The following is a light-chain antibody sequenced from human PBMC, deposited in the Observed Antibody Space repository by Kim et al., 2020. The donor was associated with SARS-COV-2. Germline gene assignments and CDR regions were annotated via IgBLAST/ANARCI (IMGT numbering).Light chain of an antibody. J-gene: IGLJ2*01. CDR2: EVT. CDR3: SSYADSNTLV. CDR1: SSDVGGYNY. Sequence: QSVLTQPPSASGSPGQSVTISCSGTSSDVGGYNYVSWYQQHPGKAPKLMIYEVTKRPSGVPDRFSGSKSDNTASLTVSGLQAEDEADYYCSSYADSNTLVFGGGTQLTVL. V-gene: IGLV2-8*01.